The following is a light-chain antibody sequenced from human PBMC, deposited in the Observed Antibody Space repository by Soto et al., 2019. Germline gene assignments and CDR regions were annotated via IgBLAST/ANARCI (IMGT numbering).Light chain of an antibody. Sequence: DIQMTQSPSSLSASVGDRVTITCRASQSVGSLLNWFQQKPGKAPKLLIYAASTLQSEAPSRFSGSGAGTDFTLIISSLQPEDFATYYCQQSYRLPYTFGQGTKLEI. CDR1: QSVGSL. V-gene: IGKV1-39*01. CDR2: AAS. J-gene: IGKJ2*01. CDR3: QQSYRLPYT.